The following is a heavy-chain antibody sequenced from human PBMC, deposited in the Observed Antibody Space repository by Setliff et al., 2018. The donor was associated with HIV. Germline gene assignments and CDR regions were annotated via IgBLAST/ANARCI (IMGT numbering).Heavy chain of an antibody. CDR1: GGSISSGGYY. CDR2: IHYSGNT. Sequence: PSETLSLTCTVSGGSISSGGYYWSWIRHHPGKGLEWIGYIHYSGNTYYNPSLKSRLTISVDTSKNQFSLKLSSVTAAATAVYYCARDRDIVVVPASPQGYYYYMDVWGKGTTVTVSS. V-gene: IGHV4-31*03. CDR3: ARDRDIVVVPASPQGYYYYMDV. D-gene: IGHD2-2*01. J-gene: IGHJ6*03.